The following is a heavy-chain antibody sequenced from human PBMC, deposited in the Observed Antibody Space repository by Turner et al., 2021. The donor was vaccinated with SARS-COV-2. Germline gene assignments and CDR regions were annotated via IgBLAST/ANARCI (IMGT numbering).Heavy chain of an antibody. J-gene: IGHJ2*01. V-gene: IGHV3-30-3*01. CDR2: ISYDGSNK. CDR3: ARDTGDFDL. CDR1: GFTFSSYV. D-gene: IGHD3-10*01. Sequence: QVQLVASGGGVVQPGRSLRLSCAASGFTFSSYVMHWVRQAPGKGLEWVAVISYDGSNKYYADSVKGRFTISRDNSKNTLYLQMNSLRAEDTAVYYCARDTGDFDLWGRGTLVTVSS.